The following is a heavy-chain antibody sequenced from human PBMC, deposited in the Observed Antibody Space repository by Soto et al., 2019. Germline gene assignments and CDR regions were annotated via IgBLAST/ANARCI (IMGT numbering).Heavy chain of an antibody. D-gene: IGHD3-9*01. J-gene: IGHJ6*02. CDR3: ARAVNFDWLLNPNYYYYGMDV. CDR2: IIPIFGTA. CDR1: GGTFSSCA. Sequence: GASVKVSCKASGGTFSSCAISWVRQAPGQGLEWMGGIIPIFGTANYAQKFQGRVTITADKSTSTAYMELSSLRSEDTAVYYCARAVNFDWLLNPNYYYYGMDVWGQGTTVTVSS. V-gene: IGHV1-69*06.